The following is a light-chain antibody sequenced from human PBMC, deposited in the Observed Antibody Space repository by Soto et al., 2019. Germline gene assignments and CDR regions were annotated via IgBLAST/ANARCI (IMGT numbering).Light chain of an antibody. J-gene: IGLJ1*01. CDR1: TSDVGTFGL. V-gene: IGLV2-23*01. CDR2: EGS. CDR3: PSYAGSTTFYV. Sequence: QSALTQPASVSGSPGQSITISCNGTTSDVGTFGLVSWFQQHPGKAPKLMIYEGSKRPAGVSKRFSGSKSGDTASLTISGLQAEDEADYSCPSYAGSTTFYVFGTGTKGTAL.